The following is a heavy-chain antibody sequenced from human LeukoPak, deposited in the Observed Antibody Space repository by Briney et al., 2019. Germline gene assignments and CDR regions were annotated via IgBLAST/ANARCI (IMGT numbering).Heavy chain of an antibody. D-gene: IGHD3-22*01. CDR3: ARGPPTMIVGTDS. Sequence: SGGSLRLSCAASGFTFDDYGMSWVRHAPGKGLEGGSGIDWNGGSTGYADSVKGRFTISRDNTKNSLYLQMNSLRAEDTALYYCARGPPTMIVGTDSWGQGTLVTVSS. J-gene: IGHJ5*01. V-gene: IGHV3-20*04. CDR1: GFTFDDYG. CDR2: IDWNGGST.